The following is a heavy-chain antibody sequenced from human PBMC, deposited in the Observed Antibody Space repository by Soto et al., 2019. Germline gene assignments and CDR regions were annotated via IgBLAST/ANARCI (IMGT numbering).Heavy chain of an antibody. CDR1: GGSISSGGYY. J-gene: IGHJ4*02. CDR2: IYYSGST. CDR3: ARGVRGGYQLLFLLGGFDY. V-gene: IGHV4-31*03. Sequence: PSETLSLTCTVSGGSISSGGYYWSWIRQHPGKGLEWIGYIYYSGSTYYNPSLKSRVTISVDTSKNQFSLKLSSVTAADTAAYYCARGVRGGYQLLFLLGGFDYWGQGTLVTVSS. D-gene: IGHD2-2*01.